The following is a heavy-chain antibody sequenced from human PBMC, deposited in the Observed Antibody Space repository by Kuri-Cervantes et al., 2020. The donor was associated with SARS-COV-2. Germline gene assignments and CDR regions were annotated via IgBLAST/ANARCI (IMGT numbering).Heavy chain of an antibody. CDR1: GYTFTGYY. CDR3: ARGRALTIFGVVTGSYGAFDI. D-gene: IGHD3-3*01. V-gene: IGHV1-2*02. Sequence: ASVTVSCQASGYTFTGYYMHWVRQAPGQGLDWMGWINPNSGGTNYAQKLQGRVTMTRDTTISTAYMELSRLRPDDPAVYYCARGRALTIFGVVTGSYGAFDIWGQGTMVTVSS. CDR2: INPNSGGT. J-gene: IGHJ3*02.